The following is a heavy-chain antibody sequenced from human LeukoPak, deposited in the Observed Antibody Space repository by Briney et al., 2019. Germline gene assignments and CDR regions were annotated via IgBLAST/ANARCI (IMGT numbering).Heavy chain of an antibody. D-gene: IGHD3-10*01. CDR1: GASISSYY. CDR3: AKSNGYGLVDI. J-gene: IGHJ3*02. Sequence: PSETLSLTCSVSGASISSYYWSWIRQPAGKGLEWIGNIFYSGSTYYSPSVKSRVTISLDTSRNQFSLKLNSVTAADTAVYYCAKSNGYGLVDIWGQGTMVTVSS. V-gene: IGHV4-59*12. CDR2: IFYSGST.